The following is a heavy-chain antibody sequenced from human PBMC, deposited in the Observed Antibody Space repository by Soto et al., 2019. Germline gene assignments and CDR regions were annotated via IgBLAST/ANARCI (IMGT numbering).Heavy chain of an antibody. V-gene: IGHV1-46*01. CDR3: ARERRRVVIRPHNFDY. CDR2: INPGVGST. J-gene: IGHJ4*02. Sequence: ASVTVSCKASGYTFTSHYVHWLRRAPGQGLEWMGIINPGVGSTAYAQRFQGRVTMTRDTSTSTVYMELSSLRSEDTAVYFCARERRRVVIRPHNFDYWGLGTLVTVSS. CDR1: GYTFTSHY. D-gene: IGHD2-2*01.